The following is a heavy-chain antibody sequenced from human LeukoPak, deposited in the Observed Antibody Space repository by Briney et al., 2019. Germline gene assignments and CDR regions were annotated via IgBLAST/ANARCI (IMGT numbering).Heavy chain of an antibody. V-gene: IGHV4-34*01. CDR2: INHIGNT. CDR3: ARLGSVGYYNYQYMDI. Sequence: SETLSLTCAVYGGSFSGYYWSWIRQPPGKGLEWIGEINHIGNTNYDPSLRSRVTISVDTSKNQFSLSLPSATAADTAVYFCARLGSVGYYNYQYMDIWGNGTTVTVSS. D-gene: IGHD3-10*01. CDR1: GGSFSGYY. J-gene: IGHJ6*03.